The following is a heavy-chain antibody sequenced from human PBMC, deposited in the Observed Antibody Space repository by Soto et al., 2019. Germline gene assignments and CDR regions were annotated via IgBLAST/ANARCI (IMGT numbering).Heavy chain of an antibody. CDR3: ARDRKYGRIRGYYYYYGMDV. Sequence: HPGGSLRLSCAASGFTFSSYWMSWVRQAPGQGLEWVANIKQDGSEKYYVDSVKGRFTISRDNAKNSLYLQMNSLRAEDTAVYYCARDRKYGRIRGYYYYYGMDVWGQGTTVTV. CDR1: GFTFSSYW. D-gene: IGHD3-10*01. V-gene: IGHV3-7*03. CDR2: IKQDGSEK. J-gene: IGHJ6*02.